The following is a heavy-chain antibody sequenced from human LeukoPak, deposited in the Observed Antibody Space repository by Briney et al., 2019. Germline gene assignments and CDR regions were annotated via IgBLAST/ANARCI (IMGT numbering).Heavy chain of an antibody. CDR2: INPNTGGT. D-gene: IGHD6-19*01. CDR1: GYTFTGYY. J-gene: IGHJ3*02. CDR3: VRRSSIAVGGREAFDR. Sequence: GASVKVSCKASGYTFTGYYMHWVRQAPGQGLEWMGWINPNTGGTNYAQKVQGRVTMTRDTSIRTAHMERSRVRSHDTAVYFCVRRSSIAVGGREAFDRWGKGRMLTLSS. V-gene: IGHV1-2*02.